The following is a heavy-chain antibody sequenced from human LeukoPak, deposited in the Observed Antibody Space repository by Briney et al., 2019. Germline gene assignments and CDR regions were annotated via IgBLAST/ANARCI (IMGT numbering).Heavy chain of an antibody. V-gene: IGHV4-4*07. CDR3: ARVGAAAGTIGAFDI. CDR1: GGSISSYY. CDR2: IYTSGST. D-gene: IGHD6-13*01. J-gene: IGHJ3*02. Sequence: SETLSLTCTDSGGSISSYYWSWIRQPAGKGLEWIGRIYTSGSTNYNPSLKSRVTMSVDTSKNQFSLKLSSVTAADTAVYYCARVGAAAGTIGAFDIWGQGTMVTVSS.